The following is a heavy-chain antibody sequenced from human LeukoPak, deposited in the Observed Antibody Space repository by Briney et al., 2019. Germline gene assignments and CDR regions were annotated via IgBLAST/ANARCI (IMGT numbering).Heavy chain of an antibody. CDR2: INPNSGGT. J-gene: IGHJ5*02. V-gene: IGHV1-2*02. CDR3: ARDIVVVPAAYKTYNWFDP. Sequence: ASLSASCKASGYTFTVYYMHWVRQAPGQGLERMGWINPNSGGTNYAQKFQGRVTMTRDTSISTAYMELSRLRSDDTAVYYCARDIVVVPAAYKTYNWFDPWGQGTLVTVSS. CDR1: GYTFTVYY. D-gene: IGHD2-2*01.